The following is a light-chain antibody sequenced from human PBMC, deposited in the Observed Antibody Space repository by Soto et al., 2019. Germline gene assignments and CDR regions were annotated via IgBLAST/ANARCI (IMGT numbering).Light chain of an antibody. CDR2: GAF. V-gene: IGKV3-20*01. J-gene: IGKJ2*03. CDR3: HQYGTTPRG. CDR1: QRISNNW. Sequence: EIVLTQSPGALSFSPGEGASLSCRASQRISNNWLAWYQQKPGQAPRLLICGAFNRAAGIPDRFSGSGSGTDFTLTISGLEADDFAVYYCHQYGTTPRGFGQGTMVEVK.